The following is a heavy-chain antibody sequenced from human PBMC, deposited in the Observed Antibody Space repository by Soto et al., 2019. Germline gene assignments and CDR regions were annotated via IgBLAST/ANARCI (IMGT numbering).Heavy chain of an antibody. V-gene: IGHV4-30-4*08. J-gene: IGHJ6*02. Sequence: QVQLQQSGPGLVEPSQTLSLTCAVSGGSISSEYFHWTWIRQSPGKGLEWLGYIHYTGSIMYNPSFKSRLTMAVDTTKNQFSLQLTSVTAADTAVYFCAREDDGGDRDYYGLDVWGQGTTVTVSS. D-gene: IGHD2-21*02. CDR2: IHYTGSI. CDR1: GGSISSEYFH. CDR3: AREDDGGDRDYYGLDV.